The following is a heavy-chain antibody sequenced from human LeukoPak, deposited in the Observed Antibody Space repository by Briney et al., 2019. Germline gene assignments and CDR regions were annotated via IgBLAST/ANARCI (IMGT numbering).Heavy chain of an antibody. CDR2: INHSGST. CDR1: GGSFSGYY. V-gene: IGHV4-34*01. J-gene: IGHJ6*04. Sequence: SETLSLTCAVYGGSFSGYYWSWIRQPPGKGLEWIGEINHSGSTNHNPSLKSRVTISVDTSKNQFSLKLSSVTAADTAVYYCARGRRITMVRGVRGGLDVWGKGTTVTVSS. CDR3: ARGRRITMVRGVRGGLDV. D-gene: IGHD3-10*01.